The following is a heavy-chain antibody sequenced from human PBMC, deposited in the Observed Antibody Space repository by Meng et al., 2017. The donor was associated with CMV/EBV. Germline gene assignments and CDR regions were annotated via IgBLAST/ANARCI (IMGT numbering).Heavy chain of an antibody. V-gene: IGHV4-39*07. CDR3: ASAHEANWFDP. CDR2: IYYSGST. J-gene: IGHJ5*02. CDR1: GGSISSSSYY. Sequence: SETRSPTCTVSGGSISSSSYYWGWIRQPPGKGLECIGSIYYSGSTYYNPSLKSRVTISVDTSKNQFSLKPSSVTAADTAVYYCASAHEANWFDPWGQGTLVTVSS.